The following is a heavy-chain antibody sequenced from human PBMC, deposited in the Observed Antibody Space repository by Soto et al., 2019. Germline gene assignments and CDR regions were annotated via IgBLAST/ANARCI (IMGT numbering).Heavy chain of an antibody. D-gene: IGHD1-7*01. CDR1: GCTFSSYA. CDR2: IIPIFGTG. Sequence: SVKVAFKASGCTFSSYAISWVRQAPGQGLEWMGGIIPIFGTGNYAQKFQGRVTITGDKSTSTAYMELSSLRSEDTAVYYCARDLSLTGTTRFDMDVWGQGTTVTVSS. V-gene: IGHV1-69*06. CDR3: ARDLSLTGTTRFDMDV. J-gene: IGHJ6*02.